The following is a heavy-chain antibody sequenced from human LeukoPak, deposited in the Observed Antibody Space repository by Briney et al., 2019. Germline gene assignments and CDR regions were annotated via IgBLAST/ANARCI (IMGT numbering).Heavy chain of an antibody. J-gene: IGHJ4*02. CDR2: IKEDGSAT. Sequence: GGSLRLSCAASGLTFSTYWMTWVRQAPGKGPEWVANIKEDGSATYYVDSVKGRFTISRDNAKKSLYLQMNSLRAEDTAVYYCARDSPGYLAYDSWGQGTLVTVSS. V-gene: IGHV3-7*04. CDR1: GLTFSTYW. CDR3: ARDSPGYLAYDS. D-gene: IGHD1-1*01.